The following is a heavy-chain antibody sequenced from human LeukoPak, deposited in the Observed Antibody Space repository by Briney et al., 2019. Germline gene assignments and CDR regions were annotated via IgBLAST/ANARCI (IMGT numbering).Heavy chain of an antibody. Sequence: KPSETLSHTCTVSGGSVSSGNYYWSWIRQPPGKGLEWIGYIYYSGSTNYNPSLKSRVTISVDTSKNQFSLKLTSVTAADTAVYYCARGVGAVYWYFDLWGRGTLVTVSS. V-gene: IGHV4-61*01. CDR1: GGSVSSGNYY. CDR2: IYYSGST. CDR3: ARGVGAVYWYFDL. D-gene: IGHD1-26*01. J-gene: IGHJ2*01.